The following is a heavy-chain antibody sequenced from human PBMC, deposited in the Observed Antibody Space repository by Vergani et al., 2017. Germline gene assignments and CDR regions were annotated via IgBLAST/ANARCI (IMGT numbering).Heavy chain of an antibody. CDR3: AKDHYDFWSGYPNLSPFDL. V-gene: IGHV3-49*04. CDR1: GFTLGDYA. CDR2: IWSKPYGGTT. Sequence: EVHLVESGGGLVQPGRSLRLSCSGSGFTLGDYAMTWVRQAPGKGLEWVAFIWSKPYGGTTEYAASVKGRFTISRDNAKNSLYLQMNSLRAEDTALYYCAKDHYDFWSGYPNLSPFDLWGRGTLVTVSS. J-gene: IGHJ2*01. D-gene: IGHD3-3*01.